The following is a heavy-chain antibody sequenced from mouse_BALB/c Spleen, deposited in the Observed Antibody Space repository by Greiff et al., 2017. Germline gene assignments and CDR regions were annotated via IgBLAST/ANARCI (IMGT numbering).Heavy chain of an antibody. D-gene: IGHD4-1*01. J-gene: IGHJ4*01. V-gene: IGHV5-17*02. CDR3: ARANRDYYAMDY. CDR2: ISSGSSTI. CDR1: GFTFSSFG. Sequence: EVMLVESGGGLVQPGGSRKLSCAASGFTFSSFGMHWVRQAPEKGLEWVAYISSGSSTIYYADTVKGRFTISRDNPKNTLFLQMTSLRSEDTAMYYCARANRDYYAMDYWGQGTSVTVSS.